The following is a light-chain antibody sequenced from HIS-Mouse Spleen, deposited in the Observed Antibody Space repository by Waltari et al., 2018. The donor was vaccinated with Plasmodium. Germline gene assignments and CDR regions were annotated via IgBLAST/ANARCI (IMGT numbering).Light chain of an antibody. J-gene: IGKJ1*01. V-gene: IGKV2-28*01. CDR1: QSLLHSNGYNY. CDR3: MQALQTPPWT. Sequence: DIVMTQSPLSLPVTPGEPASIPCRSSQSLLHSNGYNYLDWYLQKPGQSPQLLIYLGSNRASGGPDRFSGSGSGTDFTLKISRVEAEDVGVYYCMQALQTPPWTFGQGTKVEIK. CDR2: LGS.